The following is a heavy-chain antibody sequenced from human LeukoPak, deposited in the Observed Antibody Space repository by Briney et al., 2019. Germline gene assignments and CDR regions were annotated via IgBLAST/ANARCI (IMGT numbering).Heavy chain of an antibody. CDR3: ARDKGTSYLSSFDY. D-gene: IGHD6-6*01. CDR1: GYTFTSYD. CDR2: MNPNSGNT. Sequence: ASVKVSCKASGYTFTSYDINWVRQATGQGLEWMGWMNPNSGNTGYAQKFRGRVTMTRNTSISTAYMELSSLRAADTAVYYCARDKGTSYLSSFDYWGQGTLVTVSS. J-gene: IGHJ4*02. V-gene: IGHV1-8*01.